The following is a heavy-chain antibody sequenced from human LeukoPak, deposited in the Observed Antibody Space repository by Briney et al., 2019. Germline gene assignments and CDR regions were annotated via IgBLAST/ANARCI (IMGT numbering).Heavy chain of an antibody. CDR1: GYTFTGYY. CDR3: ARGPGGWYGSYWFDP. V-gene: IGHV1-2*02. J-gene: IGHJ5*02. D-gene: IGHD6-19*01. CDR2: INPNSGGT. Sequence: ASVKVSCKASGYTFTGYYMHWVRQAPGQGLKWMGWINPNSGGTNYAQKFQGRVTMTRDTSISTAYMELSRLRSDDTAVYYCARGPGGWYGSYWFDPWGQGTLVTVSS.